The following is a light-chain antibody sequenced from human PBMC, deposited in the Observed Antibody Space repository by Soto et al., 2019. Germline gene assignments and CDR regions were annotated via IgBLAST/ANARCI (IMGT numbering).Light chain of an antibody. CDR2: LAS. CDR1: QSLFNGL. CDR3: QQYGSSTWT. J-gene: IGKJ1*01. Sequence: DIELTQSPATLSLSPGERVTLTCRASQSLFNGLLAWYQQKVGQAPRLLIYLASRMATGIPYRFSGSGSGTDFALTISRLEPEDFAMYYCQQYGSSTWTFGQGTKVDIK. V-gene: IGKV3-20*01.